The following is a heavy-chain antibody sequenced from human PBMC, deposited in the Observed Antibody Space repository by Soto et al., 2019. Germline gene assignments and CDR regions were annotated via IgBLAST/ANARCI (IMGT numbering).Heavy chain of an antibody. CDR3: AVAAQGVVFGVVNHWFDP. J-gene: IGHJ5*02. V-gene: IGHV4-59*01. D-gene: IGHD3-3*01. Sequence: PSETLSLPCTVAGGSISSYYWRWIRQPPGKGLEWIGYIYYSGSTNYNPSLKSRVTISVDTSKNQFSLKLSSVTAADTAVYYCAVAAQGVVFGVVNHWFDPWGQGTLVTVSS. CDR1: GGSISSYY. CDR2: IYYSGST.